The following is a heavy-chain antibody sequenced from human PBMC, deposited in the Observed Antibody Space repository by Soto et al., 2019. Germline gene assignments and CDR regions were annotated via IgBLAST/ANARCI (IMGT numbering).Heavy chain of an antibody. CDR1: GYTFTSYY. CDR2: INPSGGST. CDR3: ARGVRITMVRGVIMPHDY. J-gene: IGHJ4*02. D-gene: IGHD3-10*01. Sequence: ASVKVSCKASGYTFTSYYMHCVRQAPGQGLEWMGIINPSGGSTSYAQKFQGRVTMTRDTSTSTVYMELSSLRSEDTAVYYCARGVRITMVRGVIMPHDYWGQGTLVTVSS. V-gene: IGHV1-46*01.